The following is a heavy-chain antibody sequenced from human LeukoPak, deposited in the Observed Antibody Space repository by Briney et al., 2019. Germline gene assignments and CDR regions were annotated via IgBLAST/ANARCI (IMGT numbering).Heavy chain of an antibody. D-gene: IGHD3-3*01. CDR3: ATNTLSGVVTYAFPI. CDR2: FDYENGDT. CDR1: GYSGIQLG. Sequence: GASGRVSCKLSGYSGIQLGVHSGRQSRGKEREGWGGFDYENGDTVSEQKFQGRVTLPEATSTDTAYMELRSLTSEDTGVYYCATNTLSGVVTYAFPIWGRGTLVTVSS. V-gene: IGHV1-24*01. J-gene: IGHJ3*02.